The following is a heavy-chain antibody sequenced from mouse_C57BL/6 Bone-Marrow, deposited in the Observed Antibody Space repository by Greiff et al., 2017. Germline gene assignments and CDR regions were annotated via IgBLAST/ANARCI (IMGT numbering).Heavy chain of an antibody. CDR3: ARRLVGDY. D-gene: IGHD1-3*01. V-gene: IGHV1-59*01. Sequence: QVHVKQSGAELVRPGTSVKLSCKASGYTFTSYWMHWVKQRPGQGLEWIGVIDPSDSYTNYNQKFKGKATLTVDTSSRTAYMQLSSLTSEDSAVYYCARRLVGDYWGQGATLTVSS. CDR2: IDPSDSYT. CDR1: GYTFTSYW. J-gene: IGHJ2*01.